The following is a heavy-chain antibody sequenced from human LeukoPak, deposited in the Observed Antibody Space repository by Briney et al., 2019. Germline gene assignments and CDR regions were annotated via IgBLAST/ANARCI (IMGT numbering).Heavy chain of an antibody. CDR3: ARAPSGWYFDS. J-gene: IGHJ4*02. CDR1: GFTFSSYG. V-gene: IGHV3-33*01. Sequence: QPGGSLRLSCAASGFTFSSYGMHWVRQAPGKGLEWVAVIWYDGSNKYYADSVKGRFTISRDNSKNTLYLQMNSLRAEDTAVYYCARAPSGWYFDSWGQGTLVTVSS. D-gene: IGHD6-19*01. CDR2: IWYDGSNK.